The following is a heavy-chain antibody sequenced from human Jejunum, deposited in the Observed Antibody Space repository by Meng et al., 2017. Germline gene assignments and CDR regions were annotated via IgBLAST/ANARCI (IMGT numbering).Heavy chain of an antibody. CDR2: ISTSGGST. CDR3: ARDKKGTTTNIYWHGPVDV. CDR1: GFSISTYA. D-gene: IGHD2-8*02. J-gene: IGHJ3*01. Sequence: GESLKISCAATGFSISTYAMHWVRQAPGKGLEYISTISTSGGSTSYASSVQGRFTISRDNSKNTLYLQMASLGPEDMAVYYCARDKKGTTTNIYWHGPVDVWGQGTLVTVSS. V-gene: IGHV3-64*01.